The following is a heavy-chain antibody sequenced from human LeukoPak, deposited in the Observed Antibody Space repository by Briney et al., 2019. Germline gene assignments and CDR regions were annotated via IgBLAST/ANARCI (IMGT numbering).Heavy chain of an antibody. CDR3: AKDFFYYYDSSGYYPFDY. D-gene: IGHD3-22*01. Sequence: PGGSLRLSCAASGFTFSSYGMHWVRQAPGKGLEWAAVIWYDGSNKYYADSVKGRFTISRDNSKNTLYLQMNSLRAEDTAVYYCAKDFFYYYDSSGYYPFDYWGQGTLVTVSS. J-gene: IGHJ4*02. CDR2: IWYDGSNK. CDR1: GFTFSSYG. V-gene: IGHV3-33*06.